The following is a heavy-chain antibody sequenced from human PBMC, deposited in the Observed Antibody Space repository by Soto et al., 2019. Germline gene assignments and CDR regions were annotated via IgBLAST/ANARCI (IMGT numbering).Heavy chain of an antibody. V-gene: IGHV4-59*01. CDR1: VASMIEYF. D-gene: IGHD3-10*01. Sequence: PSATXSLTWTVSVASMIEYFWGLVRQSPGKGLEWIGYIYYLGSTDYNPSLKSRVTISVDTSKRQFSLRLTSVTAADTAVYYCARDGYDRSGSQYPALWGQGPQVNVYS. J-gene: IGHJ4*02. CDR2: IYYLGST. CDR3: ARDGYDRSGSQYPAL.